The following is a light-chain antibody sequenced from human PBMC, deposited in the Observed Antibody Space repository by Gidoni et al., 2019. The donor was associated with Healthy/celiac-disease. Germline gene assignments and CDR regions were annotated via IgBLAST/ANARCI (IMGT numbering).Light chain of an antibody. J-gene: IGKJ2*01. V-gene: IGKV1-39*01. Sequence: DIQMTQHQSSLSASVGDRVTITCRASQSISSYLNWYQQKPVKSPKLLIYAASSLQSWVPSRFSCIGSWTDFTLTISSLQPEDFATYCCQHSYSTPIYTFGQGTKLEIK. CDR2: AAS. CDR3: QHSYSTPIYT. CDR1: QSISSY.